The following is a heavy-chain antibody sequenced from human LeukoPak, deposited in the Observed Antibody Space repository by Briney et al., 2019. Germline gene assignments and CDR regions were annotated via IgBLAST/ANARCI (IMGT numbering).Heavy chain of an antibody. D-gene: IGHD6-13*01. Sequence: SETLSLTCTVSGDSLSSSPYYWGWIRQPPGKGLEWVGTIYYTGNTYYNPSLKSRVTISIDTSKNHFSLKVTSVTAADTAVYYCARDGNGSTAAYWGQGTLVTVSS. J-gene: IGHJ4*02. V-gene: IGHV4-39*07. CDR1: GDSLSSSPYY. CDR3: ARDGNGSTAAY. CDR2: IYYTGNT.